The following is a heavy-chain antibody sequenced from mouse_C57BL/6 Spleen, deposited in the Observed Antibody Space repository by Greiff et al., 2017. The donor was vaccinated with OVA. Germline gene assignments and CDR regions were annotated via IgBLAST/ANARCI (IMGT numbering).Heavy chain of an antibody. Sequence: VKLMESGPGLVAPSQSLSITCTVSGFSLTSYGVSWVRQPPGKGLEWLGVIWGDGSTNYHSALISRLSISTDNSKIQVILKLNSLQTDVSATYYSYREGDWYFDVWGTGTTVTVSA. CDR3: YREGDWYFDV. D-gene: IGHD5-1*01. V-gene: IGHV2-3*01. J-gene: IGHJ1*03. CDR2: IWGDGST. CDR1: GFSLTSYG.